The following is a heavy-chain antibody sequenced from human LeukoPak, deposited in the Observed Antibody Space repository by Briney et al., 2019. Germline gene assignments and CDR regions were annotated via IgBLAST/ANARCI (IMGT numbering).Heavy chain of an antibody. J-gene: IGHJ4*02. V-gene: IGHV3-30*02. CDR3: AKIWLGRRRIVDLVSTGETDY. Sequence: PGGSLRLSCAASGFTFSSYGMHWVRQAPGKGLEWVAFIRYDGTNKYYADSVKGRFTISRDNSKNTLFLQMNGLRAEDAAVYYCAKIWLGRRRIVDLVSTGETDYWGQGTLVSVSS. CDR2: IRYDGTNK. CDR1: GFTFSSYG. D-gene: IGHD5/OR15-5a*01.